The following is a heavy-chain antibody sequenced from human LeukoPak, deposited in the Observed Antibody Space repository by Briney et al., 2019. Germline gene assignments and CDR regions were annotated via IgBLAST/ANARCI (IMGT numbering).Heavy chain of an antibody. Sequence: GGSLRLSCAASGFTFSSYWMHWVRQAPGKGLVWVSRINSDGSSTSYADSVKGRFTISRDNAKNTLCLQMNSLRAEDTAVYYCARGTGTYGMDVWGQGTTVTVSS. CDR1: GFTFSSYW. CDR2: INSDGSST. J-gene: IGHJ6*02. CDR3: ARGTGTYGMDV. V-gene: IGHV3-74*01. D-gene: IGHD1-1*01.